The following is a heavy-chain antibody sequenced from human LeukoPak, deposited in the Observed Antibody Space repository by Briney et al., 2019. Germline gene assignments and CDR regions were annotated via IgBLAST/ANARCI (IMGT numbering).Heavy chain of an antibody. J-gene: IGHJ4*02. CDR2: IWSDGTNQ. CDR1: GYTFSSFS. CDR3: ARDAQRGFDYSNSLEY. V-gene: IGHV3-33*08. Sequence: GGSLRLSCADSGYTFSSFSINWVRQAPGKGPEWVAVIWSDGTNQYYADSVKGRFTISRDDSGNTVYLQMNSLRPEDTGVYYCARDAQRGFDYSNSLEYWGQGTPVTVST. D-gene: IGHD4-11*01.